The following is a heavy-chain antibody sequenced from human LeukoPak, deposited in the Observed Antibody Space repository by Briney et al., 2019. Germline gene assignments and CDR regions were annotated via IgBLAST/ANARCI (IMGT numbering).Heavy chain of an antibody. CDR1: GFTFSSYA. V-gene: IGHV3-64*01. CDR3: ARVTFGYSYGYGDY. J-gene: IGHJ4*02. Sequence: GGSLRLSCAASGFTFSSYAMHWVRQAPGKGLEYVSAISSNGGSTYYANSVKGRFTISRDNSKNTLYLQMGSLRAEDMAVYYCARVTFGYSYGYGDYWGQGTLVTVSS. D-gene: IGHD5-18*01. CDR2: ISSNGGST.